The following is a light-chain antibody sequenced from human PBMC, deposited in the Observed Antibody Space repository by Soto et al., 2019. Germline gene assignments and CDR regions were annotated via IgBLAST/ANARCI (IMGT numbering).Light chain of an antibody. CDR1: QSVSSSY. CDR2: GAS. J-gene: IGKJ1*01. V-gene: IGKV3-20*01. CDR3: QQYGSSPWT. Sequence: EIVLTQSPGTLSLSPGERATLSFRASQSVSSSYLAWYQQKPGQAPRLLIYGASSRATGIPDRVSGSGSGTDFTLTISRLEPEDFAVYYCQQYGSSPWTFGQGTKVDI.